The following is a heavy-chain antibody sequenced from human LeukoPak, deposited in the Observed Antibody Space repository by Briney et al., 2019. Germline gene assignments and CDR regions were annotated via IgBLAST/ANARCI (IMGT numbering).Heavy chain of an antibody. CDR2: INPSGGST. J-gene: IGHJ4*02. CDR3: ARDSRSSYNFDY. Sequence: GASVKASCKASGYTFTRYYMHRVRQAPGQRLEWMGIINPSGGSTSYAQKFQDRVTMTRDTSINTAYMELSRLRSDDTAVYYCARDSRSSYNFDYWGQGTLVTVSS. V-gene: IGHV1-46*01. D-gene: IGHD6-6*01. CDR1: GYTFTRYY.